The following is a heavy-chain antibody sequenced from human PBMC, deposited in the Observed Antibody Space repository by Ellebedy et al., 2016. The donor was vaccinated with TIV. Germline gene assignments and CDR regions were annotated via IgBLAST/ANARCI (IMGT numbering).Heavy chain of an antibody. V-gene: IGHV4-39*02. Sequence: MPSETLSPTCTLSGASISTSTDYWGWIRQPPGKGLKWIGSIYYSGSTYYNPSLKSPVTISVDTSKNQFPLKLSSVTAADTAIYYCARDRGLSARNSSRNNWFDPWGQGTLVTVSS. CDR2: IYYSGST. CDR3: ARDRGLSARNSSRNNWFDP. J-gene: IGHJ5*02. CDR1: GASISTSTDY. D-gene: IGHD6-13*01.